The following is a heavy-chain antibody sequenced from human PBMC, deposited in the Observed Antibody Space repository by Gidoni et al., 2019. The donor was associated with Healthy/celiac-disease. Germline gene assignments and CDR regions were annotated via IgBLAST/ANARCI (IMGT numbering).Heavy chain of an antibody. Sequence: VRLVESGGGLVQPGGSLRLSCTPSGFPFRNYNMNWVRQAPGKGLEWVSYISSRSSTIYYADSVKGRFTISRDNAKNSLYLQMNSLRDEDTAVYYCAKEIFGVVTSGYGMDVWGQGTTVTVSS. J-gene: IGHJ6*02. D-gene: IGHD3-3*01. CDR3: AKEIFGVVTSGYGMDV. CDR2: ISSRSSTI. CDR1: GFPFRNYN. V-gene: IGHV3-48*02.